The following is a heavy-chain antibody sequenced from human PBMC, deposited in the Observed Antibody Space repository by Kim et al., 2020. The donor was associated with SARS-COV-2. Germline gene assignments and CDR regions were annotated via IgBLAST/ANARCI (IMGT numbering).Heavy chain of an antibody. D-gene: IGHD2-8*01. CDR3: AKGPRSIVLMVYAYYFDY. CDR2: ISGSGGST. V-gene: IGHV3-23*01. CDR1: GFTFSSYA. Sequence: GGSLRLSCAASGFTFSSYAMSWVRQAPGKGLEWVSAISGSGGSTYYADSVKGRFTISRDNSKNTLYLQMNSLRAEDTAVYYCAKGPRSIVLMVYAYYFDYWGQGTLVTVSS. J-gene: IGHJ4*02.